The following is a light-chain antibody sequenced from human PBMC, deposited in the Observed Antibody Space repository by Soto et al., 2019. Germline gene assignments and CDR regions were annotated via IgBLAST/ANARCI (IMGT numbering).Light chain of an antibody. V-gene: IGLV2-8*01. J-gene: IGLJ1*01. CDR2: EVY. Sequence: QSVLTQPPSASGSPGQSVTISCTGTSSDVGGYNYVSWYQHHPGKAPKLIIYEVYKGPSGVPDRFSGSKSGNTAALTVSGLQAEDEADYYCSSYVGTNSYVFGTGTKVTVL. CDR1: SSDVGGYNY. CDR3: SSYVGTNSYV.